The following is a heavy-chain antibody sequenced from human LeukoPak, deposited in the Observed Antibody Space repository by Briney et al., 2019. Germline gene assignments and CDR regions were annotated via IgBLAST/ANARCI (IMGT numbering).Heavy chain of an antibody. J-gene: IGHJ5*02. CDR2: LSPNSGNT. CDR3: ARGWTLVGFDP. CDR1: GYTFSTYD. V-gene: IGHV1-8*03. D-gene: IGHD4-23*01. Sequence: GASVKVSCKASGYTFSTYDINWVRQASGQGLERMGWLSPNSGNTGYSQKFQGRVTITRNTSISTAYMELSSLRSEDTAVYYCARGWTLVGFDPWGQGTLVTVSS.